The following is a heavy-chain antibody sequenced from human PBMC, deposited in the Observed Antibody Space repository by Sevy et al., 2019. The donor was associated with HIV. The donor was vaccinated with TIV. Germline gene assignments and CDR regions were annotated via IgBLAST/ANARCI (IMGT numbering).Heavy chain of an antibody. CDR1: GFSVNSNY. V-gene: IGHV3-66*01. CDR2: IYSDGSP. J-gene: IGHJ4*02. D-gene: IGHD3-3*01. CDR3: ARGGTIFGLVRHYFDY. Sequence: GGSLRLSCAASGFSVNSNYMTWVRQAPGKGLDWVSIIYSDGSPKYADALKGRFTISRDNSKNTMYLEMNSLRVEDTAVYYCARGGTIFGLVRHYFDYWGQGTLVTVSS.